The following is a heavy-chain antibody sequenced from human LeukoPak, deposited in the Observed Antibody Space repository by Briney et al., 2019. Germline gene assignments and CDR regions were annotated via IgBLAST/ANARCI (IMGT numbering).Heavy chain of an antibody. Sequence: ASETLSLTCTVSGGSISSYYWSWIRQPAGKGLEWIGRIYISGSTNYNPSLKSRVTMSVDTSKNQFSLKLSSVTAADTAVYYCAGTYYDFGHNWFDPWGQGTLVTVSS. CDR1: GGSISSYY. D-gene: IGHD3-3*01. CDR3: AGTYYDFGHNWFDP. CDR2: IYISGST. J-gene: IGHJ5*02. V-gene: IGHV4-4*07.